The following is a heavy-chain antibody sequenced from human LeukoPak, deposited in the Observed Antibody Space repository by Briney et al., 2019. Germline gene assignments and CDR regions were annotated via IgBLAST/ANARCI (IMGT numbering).Heavy chain of an antibody. D-gene: IGHD1-1*01. J-gene: IGHJ3*02. CDR3: ARDLGYSDAFDI. CDR1: GGSISSGFYY. Sequence: PSETLSLTCTVSGGSISSGFYYWGWIRQPPGKGLEWIGSIYHSGSTYYNPSLKSRVTISVDTSKNQFSLKLSSVTAADTAVYYCARDLGYSDAFDIWGQGTMVTVSS. CDR2: IYHSGST. V-gene: IGHV4-39*07.